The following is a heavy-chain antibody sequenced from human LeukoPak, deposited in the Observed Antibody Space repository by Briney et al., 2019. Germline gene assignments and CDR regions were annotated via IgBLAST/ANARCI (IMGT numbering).Heavy chain of an antibody. V-gene: IGHV1-2*02. Sequence: ASVKVSCKASGYTSTGYYIHWVRQAPGQGLEWMGWIDPNSGDTKYVQKFQGRVTMTRDTSISTAYMDLSSLRSDDTAVYFCARVGSAAATADYWGQGTLVTVSS. CDR3: ARVGSAAATADY. D-gene: IGHD6-25*01. J-gene: IGHJ4*02. CDR2: IDPNSGDT. CDR1: GYTSTGYY.